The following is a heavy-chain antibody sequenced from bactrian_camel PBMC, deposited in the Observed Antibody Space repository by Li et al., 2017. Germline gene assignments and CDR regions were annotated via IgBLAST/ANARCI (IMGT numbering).Heavy chain of an antibody. CDR1: EFSWLA. J-gene: IGHJ4*01. CDR2: MYTSGSAT. D-gene: IGHD1*01. Sequence: VQLVESGGGSVQVGGSLRLSCVASEFSWLAMAWFRQVPGKEREGVAAMYTSGSATSYADSVKGRFTISQDNARKTVYLEMNDLQPDDTGTYYCAAVKEWGVGRCGLETFDYNYWGQGTQVTVS. CDR3: AAVKEWGVGRCGLETFDYNY. V-gene: IGHV3S53*01.